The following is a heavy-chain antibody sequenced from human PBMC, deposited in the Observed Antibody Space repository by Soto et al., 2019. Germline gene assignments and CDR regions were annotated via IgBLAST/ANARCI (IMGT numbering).Heavy chain of an antibody. CDR1: GYTFTGYY. Sequence: ASVNVSCKASGYTFTGYYMHWVRQAPGQRLEWIGWIVVGSGNTNYAQKFQERVTITRDMSTSTAYMELSSLRSEDTAVYYCAADPNYYDSSGYYYFAFDIWGQGTMVTVSS. CDR2: IVVGSGNT. J-gene: IGHJ3*02. V-gene: IGHV1-58*02. D-gene: IGHD3-22*01. CDR3: AADPNYYDSSGYYYFAFDI.